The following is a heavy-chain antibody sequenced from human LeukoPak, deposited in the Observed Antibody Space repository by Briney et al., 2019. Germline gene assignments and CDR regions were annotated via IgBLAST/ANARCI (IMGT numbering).Heavy chain of an antibody. CDR2: INHSGST. CDR1: GGSFSGYY. D-gene: IGHD3-10*01. V-gene: IGHV4-34*01. Sequence: SETLSLTCAVYGGSFSGYYWSWIRQPPGKGLEWIGEINHSGSTNYNPSLKSRVTISVDTSKNQFSLKLSPVTAADTAVYYCARGRIDYYGSGSYWRYFDYWGQGTLVTVSS. CDR3: ARGRIDYYGSGSYWRYFDY. J-gene: IGHJ4*02.